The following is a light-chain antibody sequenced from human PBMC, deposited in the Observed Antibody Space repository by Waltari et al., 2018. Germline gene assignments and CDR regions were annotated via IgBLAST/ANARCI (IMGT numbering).Light chain of an antibody. V-gene: IGKV1-5*03. CDR3: QQFSTYYRT. CDR1: QSIGSW. CDR2: KAS. Sequence: DIQMTQSPSTLSASVGDRVTIPCRASQSIGSWLAWFQQKPGKAPKLLIYKASSLESGVPSRFSGSGSGTEFTLTISSLQPDDFATYYCQQFSTYYRTFGQGTKVEIK. J-gene: IGKJ1*01.